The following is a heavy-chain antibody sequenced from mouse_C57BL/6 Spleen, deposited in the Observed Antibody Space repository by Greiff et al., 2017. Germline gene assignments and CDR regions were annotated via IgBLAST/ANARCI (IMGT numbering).Heavy chain of an antibody. Sequence: VQLQQSGPELVKPGASVKISCKASGYTFTDYYMNWVKQSHGKSLEWIGDINPNNGGTSYNQKFKGKATLTVDKSSSTAYMELRSLTSEDDAVYDCARGVPYYLDYWGQGTTRTVSS. CDR2: INPNNGGT. V-gene: IGHV1-26*01. CDR1: GYTFTDYY. CDR3: ARGVPYYLDY. J-gene: IGHJ2*01.